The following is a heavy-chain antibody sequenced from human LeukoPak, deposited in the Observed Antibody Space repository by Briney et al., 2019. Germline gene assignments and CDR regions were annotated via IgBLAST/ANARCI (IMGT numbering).Heavy chain of an antibody. CDR2: ISYDGSNK. D-gene: IGHD1-26*01. Sequence: PGGSLRLSCAASGFTFSSYGMHWVRQAPGKGLEWVAVISYDGSNKHYADSVKGRFTISRDNSKNTLYLQMNSLRAEDTAVYYCARSLSGSYVFDYWGQGTLVTVSS. CDR1: GFTFSSYG. V-gene: IGHV3-30*03. J-gene: IGHJ4*02. CDR3: ARSLSGSYVFDY.